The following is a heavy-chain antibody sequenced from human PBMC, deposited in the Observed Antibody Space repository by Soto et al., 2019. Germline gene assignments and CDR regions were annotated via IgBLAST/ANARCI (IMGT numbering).Heavy chain of an antibody. V-gene: IGHV3-30*18. Sequence: QVQLVESGGGVVQPGRSLRLSCAASGFTFSRYGMHWVRQAPGKGLEWLAVMSYDGSHKQYADSVKGRFTISRDNSKNTLYLQMDSLTTYDTAVYYCAKDPNDSSGSINWFDPWGQGTLVTVSS. J-gene: IGHJ5*02. CDR3: AKDPNDSSGSINWFDP. CDR1: GFTFSRYG. D-gene: IGHD3-22*01. CDR2: MSYDGSHK.